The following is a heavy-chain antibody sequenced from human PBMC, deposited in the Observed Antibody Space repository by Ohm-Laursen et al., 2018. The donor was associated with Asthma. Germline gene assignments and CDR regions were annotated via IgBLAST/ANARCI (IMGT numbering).Heavy chain of an antibody. CDR2: INSDGRNT. CDR3: TRGGHYGSYFDC. V-gene: IGHV3-74*01. Sequence: SLRLSCAASGFTFTTFCMHWVRQAPGKGLVWVSRINSDGRNTIYADSVEGRFTISRDNAKNTLYLQMNSLRAEDTAVYYCTRGGHYGSYFDCWGQGTLVTVSS. CDR1: GFTFTTFC. J-gene: IGHJ4*02. D-gene: IGHD4-17*01.